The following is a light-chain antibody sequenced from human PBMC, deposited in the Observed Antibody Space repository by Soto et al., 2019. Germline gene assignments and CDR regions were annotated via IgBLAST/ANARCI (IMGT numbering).Light chain of an antibody. Sequence: QSALTQPASVSGSPGQSITISCTGTSSDVGGYNYVSWYQHHPGKATKLMIYDVSNRPSGVSNRFSGSKSGNTASLTISGLQPEDEAYYYCSSYTTSNTRQIVFGTGTKVTVL. V-gene: IGLV2-14*03. CDR3: SSYTTSNTRQIV. CDR2: DVS. J-gene: IGLJ1*01. CDR1: SSDVGGYNY.